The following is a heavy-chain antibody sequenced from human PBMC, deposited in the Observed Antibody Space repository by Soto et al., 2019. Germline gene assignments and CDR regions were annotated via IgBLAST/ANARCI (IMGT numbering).Heavy chain of an antibody. CDR3: AKEQSYGYWRTADY. J-gene: IGHJ4*02. D-gene: IGHD6-25*01. CDR2: VTYEGSEI. Sequence: GGSLRLSCVVPGSIFIGYGMHWVRQAPGKGLEWVAVVTYEGSEIHYADSVKGRFTISRDNSKNTVHLQMNSLRVEDTAVYYCAKEQSYGYWRTADYWGQGTLVTVSS. V-gene: IGHV3-30*18. CDR1: GSIFIGYG.